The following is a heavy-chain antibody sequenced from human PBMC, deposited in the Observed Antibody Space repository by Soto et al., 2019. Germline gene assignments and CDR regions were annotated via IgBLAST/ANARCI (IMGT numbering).Heavy chain of an antibody. D-gene: IGHD4-17*01. J-gene: IGHJ3*02. CDR3: ASMTTVATAAFDI. V-gene: IGHV2-5*01. CDR1: GLSFGTSGVG. Sequence: QITLKESGPTLVKPTQTLTLTCTASGLSFGTSGVGVGWIRQPPGKALEWLALIYWNDDQRYSPSLKSGLTITKDTSKNQVVLTMTNVDPVDTATYYCASMTTVATAAFDIWGQGIMVTVPS. CDR2: IYWNDDQ.